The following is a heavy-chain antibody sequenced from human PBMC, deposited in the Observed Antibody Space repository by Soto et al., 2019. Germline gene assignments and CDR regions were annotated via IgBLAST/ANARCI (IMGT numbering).Heavy chain of an antibody. J-gene: IGHJ6*02. D-gene: IGHD3-3*01. CDR1: GGSFSGYY. V-gene: IGHV4-34*01. Sequence: PSETLSLTCAVYGGSFSGYYWSWIRQPPGKGLEWIGEINHSGSTNYNPSLKSRVTISVDTSKNQFSLKLSSVTAADTAVYYCARLSGTIFGVVPHSRYYYGTDVWGQGTTVTVSS. CDR2: INHSGST. CDR3: ARLSGTIFGVVPHSRYYYGTDV.